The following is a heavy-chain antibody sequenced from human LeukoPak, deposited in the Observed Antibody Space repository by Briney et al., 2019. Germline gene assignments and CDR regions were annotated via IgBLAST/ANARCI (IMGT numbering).Heavy chain of an antibody. Sequence: GGSLRLSCAASGFTFSSYSMNWVRQAPGKGLEWVSYISSSSSTIYYADSVKGRFTISRDNSKNTLYLQMNSLRAEDTAVYYCAKSSPPPLSYWGQGTLVTVSS. V-gene: IGHV3-48*01. J-gene: IGHJ4*02. CDR1: GFTFSSYS. CDR3: AKSSPPPLSY. CDR2: ISSSSSTI.